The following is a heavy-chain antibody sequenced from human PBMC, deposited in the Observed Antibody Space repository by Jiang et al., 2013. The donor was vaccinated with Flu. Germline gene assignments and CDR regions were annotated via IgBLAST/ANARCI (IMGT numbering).Heavy chain of an antibody. D-gene: IGHD6-13*01. J-gene: IGHJ4*02. V-gene: IGHV3-21*01. CDR2: ISSSSSYI. CDR1: FSSYS. CDR3: ARVSGYSSSSSPDY. Sequence: FSSYSMNWVRQAPGKGLEWVSSISSSSSYIYYADSVKGRFTISRDNAKNSLYLQMNSLRAEDTAVYYCARVSGYSSSSSPDYWGQGTLVTVSS.